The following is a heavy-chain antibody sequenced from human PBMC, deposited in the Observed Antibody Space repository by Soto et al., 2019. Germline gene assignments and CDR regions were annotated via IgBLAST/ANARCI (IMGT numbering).Heavy chain of an antibody. CDR3: ARVEKGIYYFDY. Sequence: SETLSLTCTVSGGSISSGGYYWSWIRQHPGKGVEWIGYIYYSGSTYYNPSLKSRVTISVGTSKNQFSLKLSSVTAADTAVYYCARVEKGIYYFDYWGQGTLVTVSS. V-gene: IGHV4-31*03. D-gene: IGHD3-3*01. CDR2: IYYSGST. CDR1: GGSISSGGYY. J-gene: IGHJ4*02.